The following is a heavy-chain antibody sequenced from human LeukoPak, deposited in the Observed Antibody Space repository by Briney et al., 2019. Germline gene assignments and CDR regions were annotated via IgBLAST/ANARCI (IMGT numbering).Heavy chain of an antibody. CDR1: GDSISSGDYY. J-gene: IGHJ2*01. D-gene: IGHD4-17*01. CDR2: IYYSGST. V-gene: IGHV4-30-4*01. CDR3: ARGYGDFLWYFDL. Sequence: SETLSLTCTVSGDSISSGDYYWSWIRQPPGKGLEWIGYIYYSGSTYYNPSLKSRVIISVDTSKNQFSLKLSSVTAADTAVYYCARGYGDFLWYFDLWGRGTLVTVSS.